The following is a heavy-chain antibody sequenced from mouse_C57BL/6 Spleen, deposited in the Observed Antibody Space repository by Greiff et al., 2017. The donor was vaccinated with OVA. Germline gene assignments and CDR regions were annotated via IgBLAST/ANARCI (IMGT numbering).Heavy chain of an antibody. V-gene: IGHV1-82*01. CDR1: GYAFSSSW. Sequence: VQLQQSGPELVKPGASVKISCKASGYAFSSSWMNWVKQRPGKGLEWIGRIYPGDGDTNYNGKFKGKATLTADKSSSTAYMQLSSLTSEDSGVYFCARWAGAGDYCDYWGQGTTLTVSS. CDR3: ARWAGAGDYCDY. J-gene: IGHJ2*01. CDR2: IYPGDGDT. D-gene: IGHD3-3*01.